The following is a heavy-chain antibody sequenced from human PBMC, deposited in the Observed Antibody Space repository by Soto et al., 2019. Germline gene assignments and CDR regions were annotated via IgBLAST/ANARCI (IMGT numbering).Heavy chain of an antibody. Sequence: GGSLRLSCAASGFTFSSYAMHWVRQAPGKGLEWVAVISYDGSNKYYADSVKGRFTISRDNSKNTLYLQMNSLRAEDTAVYYCARDPYYYGSGRQLNYYYYYGMDVWGQGTTVTVSS. V-gene: IGHV3-30-3*01. CDR1: GFTFSSYA. CDR2: ISYDGSNK. J-gene: IGHJ6*02. D-gene: IGHD3-10*01. CDR3: ARDPYYYGSGRQLNYYYYYGMDV.